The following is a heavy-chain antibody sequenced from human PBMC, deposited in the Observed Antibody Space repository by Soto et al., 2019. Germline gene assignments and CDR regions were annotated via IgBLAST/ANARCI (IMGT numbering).Heavy chain of an antibody. CDR3: ARGYYDRGSRAEYFQH. V-gene: IGHV4-30-4*01. Sequence: QVQLQESGPGLVKPSQTLFLTCTVSGGSISSGDYYWSWIRQPPGKGLEWIGYIYYSGSTYYNPSLKSRVTISVDTSKNQFSLKLSSVTAADTAVYYCARGYYDRGSRAEYFQHWGQGTLVTVSS. D-gene: IGHD3-22*01. J-gene: IGHJ1*01. CDR2: IYYSGST. CDR1: GGSISSGDYY.